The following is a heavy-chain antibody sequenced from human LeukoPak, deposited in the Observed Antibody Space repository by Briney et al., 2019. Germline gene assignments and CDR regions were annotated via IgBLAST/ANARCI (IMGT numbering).Heavy chain of an antibody. Sequence: SVKDSCKASGGTYSSYAISWVRQAPGQGLEWMGRIIPIFGTANYAQKFQGRVTITTDESTSTAYMELSSLRSEDTAVYYCARLPYYYDSSGYMDWGQGTLVTVSS. J-gene: IGHJ4*02. CDR2: IIPIFGTA. D-gene: IGHD3-22*01. CDR1: GGTYSSYA. CDR3: ARLPYYYDSSGYMD. V-gene: IGHV1-69*05.